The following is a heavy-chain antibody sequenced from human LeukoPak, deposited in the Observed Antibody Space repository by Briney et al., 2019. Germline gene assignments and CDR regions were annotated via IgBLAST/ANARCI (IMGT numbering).Heavy chain of an antibody. CDR2: TYSGGST. J-gene: IGHJ4*02. V-gene: IGHV3-66*01. D-gene: IGHD3-22*01. CDR1: GFTVSSNY. Sequence: GGSLRLSCAASGFTVSSNYMSWVRQAPGKGLEWVSVTYSGGSTYYADSVKGRFTISRDNSKNTLYLQMNSLRAEDTAVYYCARLRDSSGYYFDYWGQGTLVTVSS. CDR3: ARLRDSSGYYFDY.